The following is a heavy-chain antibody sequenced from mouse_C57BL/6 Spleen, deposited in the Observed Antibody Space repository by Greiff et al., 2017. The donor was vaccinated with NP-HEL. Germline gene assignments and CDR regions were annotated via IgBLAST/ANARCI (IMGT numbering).Heavy chain of an antibody. J-gene: IGHJ3*01. CDR2: INPGSGGT. D-gene: IGHD2-2*01. Sequence: QVHVKQSGAELVRPGTSVKVSCKASGYAFTNYLIEWVKQRPGQGLEWIGVINPGSGGTNYNEKFKGKATLTADKSSSTAYMQLSSLTSEDSAVYFCARSGGYKAWFAYWGQGTLVTVSA. V-gene: IGHV1-54*01. CDR1: GYAFTNYL. CDR3: ARSGGYKAWFAY.